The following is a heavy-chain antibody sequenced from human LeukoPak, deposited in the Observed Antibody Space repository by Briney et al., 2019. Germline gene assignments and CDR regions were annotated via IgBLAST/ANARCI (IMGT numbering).Heavy chain of an antibody. CDR2: IYYSGSS. CDR1: GGSISSGDYY. V-gene: IGHV4-31*03. Sequence: SETLSLTCTVSGGSISSGDYYWSWIRQHPGKGLEWIGYIYYSGSSYYNPSLKSRVTISVDTSKNQFSLKLSSVTAADTAVYYCARGVRVGYCSGGSCYVDYWGQGTLVTVSS. CDR3: ARGVRVGYCSGGSCYVDY. J-gene: IGHJ4*03. D-gene: IGHD2-15*01.